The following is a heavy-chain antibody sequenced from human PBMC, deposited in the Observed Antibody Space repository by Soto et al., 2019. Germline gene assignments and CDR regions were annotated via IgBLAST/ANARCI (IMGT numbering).Heavy chain of an antibody. J-gene: IGHJ4*02. CDR1: GGSFSGYY. V-gene: IGHV4-34*01. D-gene: IGHD3-22*01. CDR2: INHSGST. CDR3: ARVVAGSSGYLGNRLDY. Sequence: SETLSLTCAVYGGSFSGYYWSWIRQPPGKGLEWIGEINHSGSTNYNPSLKSRVTISVDTSKNQFSLKLSSVTAADTAVYYCARVVAGSSGYLGNRLDYWGQGTLVTVSS.